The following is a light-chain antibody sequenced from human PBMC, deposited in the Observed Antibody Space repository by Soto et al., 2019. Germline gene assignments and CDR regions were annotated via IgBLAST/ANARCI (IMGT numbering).Light chain of an antibody. J-gene: IGKJ1*01. CDR2: DAY. V-gene: IGKV3-15*01. CDR3: QEYFQWPPGM. Sequence: EIVMTQSPATLSVSPGERATLSCRASQSVSTRLAWYQQRPGQVPRLLIYDAYTRALGISARFSGSGSGTEFTLTISSLQSEDFALYYCQEYFQWPPGMFGPGTKVDIK. CDR1: QSVSTR.